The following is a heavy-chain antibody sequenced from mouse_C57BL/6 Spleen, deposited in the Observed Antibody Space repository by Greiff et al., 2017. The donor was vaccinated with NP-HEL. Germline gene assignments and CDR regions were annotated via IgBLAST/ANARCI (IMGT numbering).Heavy chain of an antibody. CDR2: IDPSDSYT. CDR1: GYTFTSYW. J-gene: IGHJ3*01. V-gene: IGHV1-59*01. D-gene: IGHD1-1*01. Sequence: QVQLQQPGAELVRPGTSVKLSCKASGYTFTSYWMHWVKQRPGQGLEWIGVIDPSDSYTNYNQKFKGKATLTVDTSSSTAYMQLSSLTSEDSAVYDGARGDGSSPPWFAYWGQGTLVTVSA. CDR3: ARGDGSSPPWFAY.